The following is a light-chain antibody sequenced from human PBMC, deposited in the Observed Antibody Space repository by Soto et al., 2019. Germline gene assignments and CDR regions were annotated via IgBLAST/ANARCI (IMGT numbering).Light chain of an antibody. CDR3: HQYGISP. CDR2: GAS. J-gene: IGKJ4*01. CDR1: QSVSSS. Sequence: IVLTQSPGTLSLSPWERATLSCRASQSVSSSLAWYQQKPGQAPRLLIYGASSRATGIPDRFSGSGSGTEFSLTISRLEPEDFAVYYCHQYGISPFGGGTKVDIK. V-gene: IGKV3-20*01.